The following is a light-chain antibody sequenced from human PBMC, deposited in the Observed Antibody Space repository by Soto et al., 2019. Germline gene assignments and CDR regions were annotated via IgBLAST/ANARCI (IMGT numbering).Light chain of an antibody. V-gene: IGKV3-20*01. Sequence: EVVLTQSPGNLSLSPGERATLSCRASEGVSSSCLTCYQQKPGQAPRLLIYRTSNRVTGIPDRFSGSGSGTDFTLTISRLEAEDFAVYFCQHYGNSLWTFGQGTKVDIK. J-gene: IGKJ1*01. CDR1: EGVSSSC. CDR2: RTS. CDR3: QHYGNSLWT.